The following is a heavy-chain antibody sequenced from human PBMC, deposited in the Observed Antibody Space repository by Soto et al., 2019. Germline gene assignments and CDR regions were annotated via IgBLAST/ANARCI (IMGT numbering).Heavy chain of an antibody. CDR2: ISGSGGST. Sequence: GGSLRLSCAASGFTFRSYSVSWVRQAPGKGMEWVSAISGSGGSTYYADSVKGRFNISRDNSKKTLYLQLNSLRAEDTAVYYCAKSAAQLIVPAAIDWYFDLGGRGALVTVSS. D-gene: IGHD2-2*01. CDR1: GFTFRSYS. V-gene: IGHV3-23*01. CDR3: AKSAAQLIVPAAIDWYFDL. J-gene: IGHJ2*01.